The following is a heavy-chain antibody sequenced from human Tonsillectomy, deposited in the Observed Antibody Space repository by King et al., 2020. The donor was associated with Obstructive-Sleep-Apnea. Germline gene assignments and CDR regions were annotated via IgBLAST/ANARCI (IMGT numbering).Heavy chain of an antibody. J-gene: IGHJ4*02. Sequence: ITLKESGPTLVKPTQTLTLTCTFSGFSLSSTGVGVGWIRQSPGKALECLAVMFWDYDNRYSPSLKSKLTITKDTSKNQVVLTMTSMDPVDTGTYYCAHSQITILDYFDYWGQGTLVTVSS. V-gene: IGHV2-5*02. D-gene: IGHD3-9*01. CDR2: MFWDYDN. CDR3: AHSQITILDYFDY. CDR1: GFSLSSTGVG.